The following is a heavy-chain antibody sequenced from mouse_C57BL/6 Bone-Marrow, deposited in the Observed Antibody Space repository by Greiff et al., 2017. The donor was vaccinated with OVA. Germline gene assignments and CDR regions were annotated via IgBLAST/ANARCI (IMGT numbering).Heavy chain of an antibody. V-gene: IGHV5-6*01. D-gene: IGHD1-1*01. CDR1: GFTFSSYG. CDR2: ISSGGSYT. CDR3: ARHWDYGSFFDY. J-gene: IGHJ2*01. Sequence: EVKLVESGGDLVKPGGSLKLSCAASGFTFSSYGMSWVRQTPDTRLEWVANISSGGSYTYYPDSVKGRFTISRDNAKSTLSLQMSSLKSEDTAMYYCARHWDYGSFFDYWGQGTTLTVSS.